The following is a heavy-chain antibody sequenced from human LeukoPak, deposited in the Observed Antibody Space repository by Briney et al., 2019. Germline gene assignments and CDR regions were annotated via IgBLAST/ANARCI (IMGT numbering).Heavy chain of an antibody. CDR3: ARFGYSGWNLEN. Sequence: PGGSLRLSCGASGFSFREYWMTWVRQAPGKGLEGVANINQGGGVREYVDSVKGRFTISRDDTESSLYVQMNSLRDEDTAVYYCARFGYSGWNLENWGQGTLVTVSS. J-gene: IGHJ4*02. D-gene: IGHD5-12*01. CDR1: GFSFREYW. V-gene: IGHV3-7*02. CDR2: INQGGGVR.